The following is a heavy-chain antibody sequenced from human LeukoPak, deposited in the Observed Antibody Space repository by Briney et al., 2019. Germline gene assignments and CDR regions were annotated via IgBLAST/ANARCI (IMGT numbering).Heavy chain of an antibody. V-gene: IGHV5-51*01. J-gene: IGHJ4*02. CDR3: ARSSITMVRGVTPYYFDY. CDR2: IYPGDSDT. CDR1: GYIYTSYW. D-gene: IGHD3-10*01. Sequence: GESLKISCNSSGYIYTSYWIGWVRQMPGKGLEWMGIIYPGDSDTRYSPSFQGQVTISADKSISTAYLQWSSLKASDTAMYYCARSSITMVRGVTPYYFDYWGQGTLVTVSS.